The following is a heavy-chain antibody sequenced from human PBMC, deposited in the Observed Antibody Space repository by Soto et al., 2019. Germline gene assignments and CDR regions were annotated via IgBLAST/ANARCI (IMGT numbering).Heavy chain of an antibody. D-gene: IGHD2-15*01. CDR3: AKDLEVLSARFES. CDR2: ISASGGRT. Sequence: GSLRPSFRASGFTFGNYAMAWVRQAPGKGLEWVSGISASGGRTYYADSAKGRFTISRDNSNNTLYLQMSSLRAEDTAVYYCAKDLEVLSARFESWGQGALVTVSS. V-gene: IGHV3-23*01. CDR1: GFTFGNYA. J-gene: IGHJ4*02.